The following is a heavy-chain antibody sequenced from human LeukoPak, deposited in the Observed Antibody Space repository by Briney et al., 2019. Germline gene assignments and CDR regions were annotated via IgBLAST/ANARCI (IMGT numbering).Heavy chain of an antibody. D-gene: IGHD2-2*01. J-gene: IGHJ3*02. CDR3: AKLYRYCSSTSCPNAFDI. V-gene: IGHV3-23*01. CDR1: GFTFSSHG. Sequence: PGGSLRLSCAASGFTFSSHGMNWVRQAPGKGLEWVSAISGSGGSTYYADSVKGRFTISRDNSKNTLYLQMSSLRAEDTAVYYCAKLYRYCSSTSCPNAFDIWGQGTMVTVSS. CDR2: ISGSGGST.